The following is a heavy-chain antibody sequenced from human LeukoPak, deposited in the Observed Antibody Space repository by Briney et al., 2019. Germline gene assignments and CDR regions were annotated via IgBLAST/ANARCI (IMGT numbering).Heavy chain of an antibody. V-gene: IGHV1-69*05. Sequence: SVKVSCKASGYTFTSYGISWVRQAPGQGLEWMGGIIPIFGTANYAQKFQGRVTITTDESTSTAYMELSSLRSEDTAVYYCARDGLERRWGGYNWFDPWGQGTLVTVSS. J-gene: IGHJ5*02. CDR3: ARDGLERRWGGYNWFDP. CDR1: GYTFTSYG. D-gene: IGHD1-1*01. CDR2: IIPIFGTA.